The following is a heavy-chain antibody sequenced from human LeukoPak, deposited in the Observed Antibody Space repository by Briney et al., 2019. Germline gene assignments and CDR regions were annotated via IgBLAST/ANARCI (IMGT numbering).Heavy chain of an antibody. CDR3: ASGVGGTGYYPKYYFDY. D-gene: IGHD3-9*01. CDR1: GGSIGSSSYY. V-gene: IGHV4-39*01. CDR2: IYYSGST. Sequence: SETLSLTCTVSGGSIGSSSYYLGWIRQPPGKGLEWIGRIYYSGSTYYNPSLKSRVTISVDTSKNQFSLKLSSVTAADTSVYYCASGVGGTGYYPKYYFDYWGQGALVTVSS. J-gene: IGHJ4*02.